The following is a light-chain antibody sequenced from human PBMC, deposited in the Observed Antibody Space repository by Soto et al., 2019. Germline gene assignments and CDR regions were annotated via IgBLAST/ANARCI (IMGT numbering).Light chain of an antibody. CDR2: KAS. CDR3: QQYNSYSGA. J-gene: IGKJ1*01. Sequence: DIQMTQSPSTLSASVGDRVTITCRASQSIGIWLAWYQQKPGKAPKLLISKASTLESGVPSSFNGGGSGTEFTLTINGLQPDDSATYYCQQYNSYSGAFGHGTKVEIK. CDR1: QSIGIW. V-gene: IGKV1-5*03.